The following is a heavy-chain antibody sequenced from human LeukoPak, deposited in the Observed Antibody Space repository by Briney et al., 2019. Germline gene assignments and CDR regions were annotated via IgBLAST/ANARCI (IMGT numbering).Heavy chain of an antibody. V-gene: IGHV3-23*01. CDR3: AKNTSGTYLDY. J-gene: IGHJ4*02. CDR2: ISTSGVST. D-gene: IGHD1-26*01. Sequence: PGGSLRLSCAASGFTFSSYAMTWVLRDPGKGLEWVSSISTSGVSTNYAVSVKGRFTISRDNSKTMVYLQMNSLRAEDTAVYYCAKNTSGTYLDYWGQGILVTVSS. CDR1: GFTFSSYA.